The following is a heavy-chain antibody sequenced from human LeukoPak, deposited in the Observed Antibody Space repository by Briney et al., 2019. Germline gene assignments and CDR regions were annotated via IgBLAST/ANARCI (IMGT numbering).Heavy chain of an antibody. CDR3: ARGSSWYGTYQT. D-gene: IGHD6-13*01. CDR1: GGSISHYY. Sequence: SETLSLTCTVSGGSISHYYWTWIRQPPGKGLEWIGYIFYSGNTNYNPSLKSRATISVDTSTNHFSLNLSSVTAADTAVYYCARGSSWYGTYQTWGQGTLVTVSS. CDR2: IFYSGNT. V-gene: IGHV4-59*13. J-gene: IGHJ5*02.